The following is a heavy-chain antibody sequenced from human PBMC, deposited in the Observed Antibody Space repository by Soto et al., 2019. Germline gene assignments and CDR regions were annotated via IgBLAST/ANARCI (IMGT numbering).Heavy chain of an antibody. CDR3: ARHYYILTGSDY. V-gene: IGHV1-69*06. Sequence: QVQLVQSGAEVKKPGSSVKVSCKASGGTFSSYAISWVRQAPGQGLEWMGGIIPIFGTANYAQKFQGRVTITAYKSTSKAYMELSSLRSEDTAVYYCARHYYILTGSDYWGQGTLVTVSS. CDR2: IIPIFGTA. D-gene: IGHD3-9*01. J-gene: IGHJ4*02. CDR1: GGTFSSYA.